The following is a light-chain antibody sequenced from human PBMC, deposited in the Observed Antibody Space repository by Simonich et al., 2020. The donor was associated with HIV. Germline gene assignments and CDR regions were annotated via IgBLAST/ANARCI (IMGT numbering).Light chain of an antibody. CDR1: QSVTSNY. V-gene: IGKV3D-20*01. Sequence: EIVLTQSPGTLSLSPGERATLSCRASQSVTSNYLAWFQHKPGLAPRLLIYEASTRATGIPDRFSGSGSGTDFTLTISRLEPDDFAVYYCQQYGSSPTWTFGQGTKVEIK. CDR3: QQYGSSPTWT. J-gene: IGKJ1*01. CDR2: EAS.